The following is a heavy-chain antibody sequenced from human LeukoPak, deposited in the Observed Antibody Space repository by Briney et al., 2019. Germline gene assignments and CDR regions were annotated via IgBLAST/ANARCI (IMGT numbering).Heavy chain of an antibody. CDR2: ISAYNGNT. Sequence: GASVKVSCKASGGTFSSYAISWVRQAPGQGLEWMGGISAYNGNTNYAQKLQGRVTMTTDTSTSTAYMELRSLRSDDTAVYYCARDGEVTGFDYWGQGTLVTVSS. CDR3: ARDGEVTGFDY. CDR1: GGTFSSYA. J-gene: IGHJ4*02. V-gene: IGHV1-18*01. D-gene: IGHD3-10*01.